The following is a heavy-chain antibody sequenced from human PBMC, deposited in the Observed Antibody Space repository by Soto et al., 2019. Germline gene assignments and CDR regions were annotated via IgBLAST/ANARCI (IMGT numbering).Heavy chain of an antibody. Sequence: EVQLLESGGGLVQPGGSLRLSCAASGFTFSSYAMSWVRQAPGKGLEWVSAISGSGGSTYYADSVKGRFTISRDNSKNTLYLQMNSLRAEDTAVYYCAKTAYYYDSSGYYPRGIDYWGQGTLVTVSS. D-gene: IGHD3-22*01. CDR2: ISGSGGST. J-gene: IGHJ4*02. V-gene: IGHV3-23*01. CDR1: GFTFSSYA. CDR3: AKTAYYYDSSGYYPRGIDY.